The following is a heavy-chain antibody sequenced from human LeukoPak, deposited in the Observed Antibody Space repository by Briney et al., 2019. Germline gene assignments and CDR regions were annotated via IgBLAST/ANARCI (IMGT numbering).Heavy chain of an antibody. CDR1: GDSINDHY. V-gene: IGHV4-4*09. D-gene: IGHD2-15*01. CDR2: IYSSVST. J-gene: IGHJ6*03. CDR3: ARQRCSGGSCYRMDQLYYMDV. Sequence: PSETLSLTCTVSGDSINDHYWSWNRQPPGEGLEWIAYIYSSVSTNYNPSLKSRVTISIDTSKSQFSLKLTSVTAADAGVYYCARQRCSGGSCYRMDQLYYMDVWGKGTTVTVTS.